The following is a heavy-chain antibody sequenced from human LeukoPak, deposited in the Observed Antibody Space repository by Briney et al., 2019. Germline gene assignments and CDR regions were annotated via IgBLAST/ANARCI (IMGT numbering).Heavy chain of an antibody. CDR1: GGSFSGYY. Sequence: SETLSLTCAVYGGSFSGYYWSWIRQPPGKGLEWIGEINHSGSTNYNPSLKSRVTISVDTSKNQFPLKLSSVTAADTAVYYCAREREWGQGTLVTVSS. CDR2: INHSGST. CDR3: ARERE. J-gene: IGHJ4*02. V-gene: IGHV4-34*01. D-gene: IGHD1-1*01.